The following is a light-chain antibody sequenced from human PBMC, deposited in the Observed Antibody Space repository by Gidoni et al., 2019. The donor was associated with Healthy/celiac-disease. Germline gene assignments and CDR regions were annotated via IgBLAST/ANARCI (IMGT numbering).Light chain of an antibody. CDR2: DVS. J-gene: IGLJ1*01. V-gene: IGLV2-14*03. Sequence: QSALTQPASVSGSPGQSITISCPGTSSDVGGYNYVSWYQHHPGNAPKLMIYDVSNRPSGVSNRFSGSKSGNTASLTISGLQAEDEADYYCSSYTSSSTLGVFGTGTKVTVL. CDR1: SSDVGGYNY. CDR3: SSYTSSSTLGV.